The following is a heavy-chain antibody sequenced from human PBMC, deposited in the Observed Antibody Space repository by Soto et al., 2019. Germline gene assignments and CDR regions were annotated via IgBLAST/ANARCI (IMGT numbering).Heavy chain of an antibody. CDR2: ISNSGTV. CDR1: GFTLSGYE. Sequence: GGSLRLSCAASGFTLSGYEMSWVRQAPGKGLEFVSYISNSGTVHYADSVRGRFTLSRDDAENSLYLQMNSLRPEDTAVYYCVRDERIVGDKIDCWGQGTL. D-gene: IGHD2-15*01. CDR3: VRDERIVGDKIDC. J-gene: IGHJ4*02. V-gene: IGHV3-48*03.